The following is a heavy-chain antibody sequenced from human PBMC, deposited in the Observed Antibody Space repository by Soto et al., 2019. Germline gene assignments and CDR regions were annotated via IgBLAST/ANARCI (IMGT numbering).Heavy chain of an antibody. Sequence: EVQLVESGGGLIQPGGSLRLSCVASGFPLSTYWMHWVRQAPGKGLVWVSRINSDGTHTTNADSVKGRFTMSRDNAKNTLYLQMNSLRAEDTALYYCTRAQDGDHSIDYWGHGTLLTVSS. CDR2: INSDGTHT. J-gene: IGHJ4*01. D-gene: IGHD4-17*01. CDR1: GFPLSTYW. CDR3: TRAQDGDHSIDY. V-gene: IGHV3-74*01.